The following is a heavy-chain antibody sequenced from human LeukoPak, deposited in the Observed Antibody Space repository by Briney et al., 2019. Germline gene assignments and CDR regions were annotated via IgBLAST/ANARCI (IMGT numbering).Heavy chain of an antibody. J-gene: IGHJ3*02. Sequence: ASVKVSCKASGYTFTSYDINWVRQATGQGLEWMGWMNPNSGNTGYVQKFQGRVTMTRNTSISTAYMELSSLRSEDTAVYYCARGRLTYYDSSCYSLDAFDIWGQGTMVTVSS. CDR1: GYTFTSYD. CDR3: ARGRLTYYDSSCYSLDAFDI. D-gene: IGHD3-22*01. CDR2: MNPNSGNT. V-gene: IGHV1-8*01.